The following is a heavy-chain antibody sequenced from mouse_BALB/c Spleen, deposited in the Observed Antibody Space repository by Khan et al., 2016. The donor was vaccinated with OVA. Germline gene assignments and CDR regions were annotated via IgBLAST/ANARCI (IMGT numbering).Heavy chain of an antibody. D-gene: IGHD3-3*01. Sequence: QVQLQQSGAELVRPGVSVKLSCKASGYTFTSYSMHWVSQSPAKSLEWIASISTGSGYTYYTEKFKDKATMTADKSSNTAYMQLSSLKSEDSAIYCCAREEAVYRFAYWGQGTLVTVSA. J-gene: IGHJ3*01. CDR1: GYTFTSYS. CDR2: ISTGSGYT. V-gene: IGHV1-76*01. CDR3: AREEAVYRFAY.